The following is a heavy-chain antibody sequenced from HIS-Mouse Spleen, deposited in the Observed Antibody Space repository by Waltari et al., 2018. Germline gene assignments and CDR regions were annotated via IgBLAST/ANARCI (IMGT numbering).Heavy chain of an antibody. Sequence: SSYIYYADSVKGRFTISRDNAKNSLYLQMNSLRAEDTAVYYCARGGSYSDLDYWGQGTLVTVSS. D-gene: IGHD1-26*01. V-gene: IGHV3-21*01. J-gene: IGHJ4*02. CDR3: ARGGSYSDLDY. CDR2: SSYI.